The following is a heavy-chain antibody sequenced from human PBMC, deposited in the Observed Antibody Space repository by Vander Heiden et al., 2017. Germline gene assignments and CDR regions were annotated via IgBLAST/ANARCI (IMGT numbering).Heavy chain of an antibody. CDR3: AREGVVVTPIPDPFDI. CDR1: GYTFSSYD. V-gene: IGHV1-8*01. CDR2: MNPNSGNT. Sequence: VQLVQSGVDVKKPRASVKSACKPLGYTFSSYDSNWVRQAAGQGLEWMGCMNPNSGNTGYAQKFQGRVTMTRSTSISTAYMELSSLTSEDTAVYYCAREGVVVTPIPDPFDIWGQGTMGTVSS. D-gene: IGHD2-21*02. J-gene: IGHJ3*02.